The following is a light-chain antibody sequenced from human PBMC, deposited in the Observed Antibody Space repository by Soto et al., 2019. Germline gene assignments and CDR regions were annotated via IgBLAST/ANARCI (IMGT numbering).Light chain of an antibody. CDR1: SSDVGGYN. J-gene: IGLJ1*01. V-gene: IGLV2-14*01. CDR2: DVN. Sequence: QSVLTQPAPVSGSPGQSITISCTGNSSDVGGYNVSWYQQHPGKAPKLMIFDVNNRPSGVSNRFSGSKSGNTASLTISGLQAEDEADYYCCSHTSSSTYVFGTGTKVTVL. CDR3: CSHTSSSTYV.